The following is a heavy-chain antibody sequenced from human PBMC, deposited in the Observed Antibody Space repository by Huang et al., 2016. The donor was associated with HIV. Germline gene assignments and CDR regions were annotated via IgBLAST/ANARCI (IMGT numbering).Heavy chain of an antibody. Sequence: QITLKESGPTLVKPTQTLTLTCGFSGFSLDTSGVAVGWVRQPPGEALEWLGLIYWDDDTRFSPSLGGRLSLTKDTSKNQVVLTRTNMDPADTATYFCAYQWTGLDRWGQGILVTVTS. CDR2: IYWDDDT. V-gene: IGHV2-5*02. J-gene: IGHJ4*02. CDR1: GFSLDTSGVA. D-gene: IGHD6-19*01. CDR3: AYQWTGLDR.